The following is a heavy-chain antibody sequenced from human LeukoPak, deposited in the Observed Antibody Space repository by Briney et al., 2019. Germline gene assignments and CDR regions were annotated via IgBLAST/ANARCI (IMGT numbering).Heavy chain of an antibody. Sequence: ASVKVSCKASGYTFTSYAMHWVRQAPGQRLEWMGWINAGNGNTKYSQKFQGRVTITRDTSASTAFMELSSLRSEDTAVYYCARHSSTSVEYFQHWGQGTLVTVSS. D-gene: IGHD2-2*01. J-gene: IGHJ1*01. CDR2: INAGNGNT. CDR1: GYTFTSYA. CDR3: ARHSSTSVEYFQH. V-gene: IGHV1-3*01.